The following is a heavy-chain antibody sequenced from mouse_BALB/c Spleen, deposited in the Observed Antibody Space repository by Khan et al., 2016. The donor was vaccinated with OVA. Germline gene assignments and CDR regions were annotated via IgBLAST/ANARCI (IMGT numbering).Heavy chain of an antibody. CDR2: ISSGSNTI. J-gene: IGHJ1*01. D-gene: IGHD1-1*02. Sequence: EVELVESGGGLVQPGGSRKLSCAASGFTFSSFGMHWVRQSPEKGLEWVAYISSGSNTIHYADTVKGRFTITRDTPKNTLFLQMTSLRSEDTAMYDCVREDYGHWYFDVWGAGTTVTVSS. V-gene: IGHV5-17*02. CDR1: GFTFSSFG. CDR3: VREDYGHWYFDV.